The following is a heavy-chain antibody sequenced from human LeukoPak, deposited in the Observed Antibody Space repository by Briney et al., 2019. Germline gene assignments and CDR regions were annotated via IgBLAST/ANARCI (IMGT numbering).Heavy chain of an antibody. D-gene: IGHD6-13*01. CDR3: ARAAAAGITDY. Sequence: PSETLSLTCTVSGGSISSSSYYWGWIRQPPGKGLEWIGYIYYSGSTNYNPSLKSRVTISVDTSKNQFSLKLSSVTAADTAVYYCARAAAAGITDYWGQGTLVTVSS. CDR1: GGSISSSSYY. J-gene: IGHJ4*02. V-gene: IGHV4-61*05. CDR2: IYYSGST.